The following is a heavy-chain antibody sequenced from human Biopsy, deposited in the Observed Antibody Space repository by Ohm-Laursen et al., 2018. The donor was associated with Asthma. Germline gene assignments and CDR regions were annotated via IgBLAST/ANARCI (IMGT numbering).Heavy chain of an antibody. Sequence: SDTLSLTCNVSGGSMSSSSYYWGWIRQPPGKGLEWMGSISYTGSAYHNPSLKSRVTISVDTSKNHFSLKLCSVTAADTAVYYCARHWDWGSFFDYWGRGTPVTVSS. CDR1: GGSMSSSSYY. V-gene: IGHV4-39*01. J-gene: IGHJ4*02. CDR3: ARHWDWGSFFDY. D-gene: IGHD7-27*01. CDR2: ISYTGSA.